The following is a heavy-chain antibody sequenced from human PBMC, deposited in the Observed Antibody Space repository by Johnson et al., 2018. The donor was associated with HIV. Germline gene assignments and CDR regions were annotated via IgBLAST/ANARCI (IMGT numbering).Heavy chain of an antibody. Sequence: EVQLLASGGGFVQPGGSLRLSCEASGCPFSSYWMSWVRQAPGKGLAWVANIKQDGSEKYYVDSVKCRFTISRDNAKKSLYLQMNNLRAEDTAVYYCVRDDGSNYEAFDIWGQGTMVAVSS. CDR1: GCPFSSYW. J-gene: IGHJ3*02. CDR3: VRDDGSNYEAFDI. D-gene: IGHD4-11*01. V-gene: IGHV3-7*03. CDR2: IKQDGSEK.